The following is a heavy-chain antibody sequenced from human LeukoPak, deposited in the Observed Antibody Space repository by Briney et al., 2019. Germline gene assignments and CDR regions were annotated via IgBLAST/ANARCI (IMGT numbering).Heavy chain of an antibody. CDR3: ARGPFYGDSVRFDY. Sequence: PSQTLSLTCTVSGGSISSGSYYWTWIRQPAGKGLEWIGRISTTGSTNYNPSLKSRVTISVDTSTTRFSLRLSSVTAADTAMYSCARGPFYGDSVRFDYWGQGTLVTVSS. V-gene: IGHV4-61*02. J-gene: IGHJ4*02. D-gene: IGHD4-17*01. CDR1: GGSISSGSYY. CDR2: ISTTGST.